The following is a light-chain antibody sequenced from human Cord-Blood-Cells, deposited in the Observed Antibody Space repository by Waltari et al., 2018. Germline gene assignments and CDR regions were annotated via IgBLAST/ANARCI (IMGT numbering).Light chain of an antibody. J-gene: IGKJ4*01. Sequence: EIVFTQSPATLSLSPGERATLSCSASQSVSSYLAWYQQKPGQAPRLLIYDASNRATGIPARFSGRGSGTDFTLTISSLEPEDFAVYDGQQRSNWPLTFGGGTKVEIK. V-gene: IGKV3-11*01. CDR3: QQRSNWPLT. CDR1: QSVSSY. CDR2: DAS.